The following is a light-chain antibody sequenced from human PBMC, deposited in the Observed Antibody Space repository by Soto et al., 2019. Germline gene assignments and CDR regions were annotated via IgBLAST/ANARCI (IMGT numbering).Light chain of an antibody. CDR2: GNS. Sequence: QSVLTQPPSVSGAPGQRGTISCTGSSSNIGTPYDVHWYQQLPGTAPKLLIYGNSNRPSGVPDRFSGSKSGTSASLAITGLQAEDEADYYCQSYDSSLSGYVIFGGGTKVTVL. CDR1: SSNIGTPYD. J-gene: IGLJ2*01. CDR3: QSYDSSLSGYVI. V-gene: IGLV1-40*01.